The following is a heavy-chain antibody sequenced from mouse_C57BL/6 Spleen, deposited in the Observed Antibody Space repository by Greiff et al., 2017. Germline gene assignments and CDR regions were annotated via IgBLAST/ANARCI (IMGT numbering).Heavy chain of an antibody. CDR3: ARRTTGDWFAY. D-gene: IGHD1-1*01. Sequence: VQLQQPGAELVRPGSSVKLSCKASGYTFTSYWMDWVKQRPGQGLEWIGNIYPSDSETHYNQKFKDKATLTVDKSSSTAYMQLSSLTSEDSAVYDCARRTTGDWFAYWGQGTLVTVSA. V-gene: IGHV1-61*01. J-gene: IGHJ3*01. CDR2: IYPSDSET. CDR1: GYTFTSYW.